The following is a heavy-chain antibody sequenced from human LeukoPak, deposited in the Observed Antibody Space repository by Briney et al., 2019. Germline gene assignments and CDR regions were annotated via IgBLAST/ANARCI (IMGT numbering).Heavy chain of an antibody. CDR3: AKDPDCTSGICYTFFDY. CDR1: GYTFTSYG. CDR2: ISAYNGNT. Sequence: ASVTVSCKASGYTFTSYGISWVRQAPGQGLEWMGWISAYNGNTNYAQKLQGRVTMTTDTSTSTAYMELRSLRSDDTAVYYCAKDPDCTSGICYTFFDYWGQGTLVTVSS. J-gene: IGHJ4*02. D-gene: IGHD2-8*01. V-gene: IGHV1-18*01.